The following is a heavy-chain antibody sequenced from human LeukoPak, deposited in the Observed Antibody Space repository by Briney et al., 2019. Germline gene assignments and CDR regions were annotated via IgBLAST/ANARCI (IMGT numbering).Heavy chain of an antibody. CDR2: INTDGAVT. CDR1: GFTFSKYW. J-gene: IGHJ4*02. V-gene: IGHV3-74*01. D-gene: IGHD6-19*01. CDR3: ATRQWLAPPPDS. Sequence: GGSLRLSCAASGFTFSKYWMLWVRQAPGKGLESVSRINTDGAVTTYADSVKGRFTVSRDNADNTMFLQMNSVRDEDTAVYYCATRQWLAPPPDSWGQGTPVTVSS.